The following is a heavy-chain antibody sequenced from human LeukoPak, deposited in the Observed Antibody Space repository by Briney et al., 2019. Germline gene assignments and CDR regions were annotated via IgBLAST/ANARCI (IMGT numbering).Heavy chain of an antibody. V-gene: IGHV3-48*02. CDR3: ARAILPDGSGSCYFDY. CDR2: ISSSSSTM. J-gene: IGHJ4*02. D-gene: IGHD3-10*01. CDR1: GFTFSSYA. Sequence: GGSLRLSCSASGFTFSSYAMHWVRQAPGKGLEWVSYISSSSSTMYYADSVKGRFTISRDNAKNSLYLQMNSLRDEDTAVYYCARAILPDGSGSCYFDYWGQGTLVTVSS.